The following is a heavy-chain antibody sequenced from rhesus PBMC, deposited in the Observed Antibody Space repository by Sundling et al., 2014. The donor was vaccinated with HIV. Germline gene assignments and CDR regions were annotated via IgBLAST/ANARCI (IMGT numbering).Heavy chain of an antibody. CDR1: GYTFTDYY. D-gene: IGHD3-3*01. CDR3: ASHHNIWTGDYSHYGLDS. V-gene: IGHV1-138*01. J-gene: IGHJ6*01. Sequence: QVQLVQSGAEVKKPGSSVTVSCKASGYTFTDYYIHWVRQAPGQGLEWMGEINPKTGGTNYAQKFRGRVTMTRDTSTSTAYMELSSLRSEDTAVYYCASHHNIWTGDYSHYGLDSWDQGVVVTVSS. CDR2: INPKTGGT.